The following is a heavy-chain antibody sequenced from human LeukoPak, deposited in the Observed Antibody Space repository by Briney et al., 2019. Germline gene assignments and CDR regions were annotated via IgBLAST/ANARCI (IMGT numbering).Heavy chain of an antibody. D-gene: IGHD4-17*01. CDR1: GCTFSNYA. Sequence: GGSLRLCCAAPGCTFSNYAMTFVRRAIGKGLEWVSGISEGVGNTYYADSVKGRFTISRDHSKNTLYLQMNSLRAEDTALYYCAKREKGTTGRFFDYWGQGTLVTVSS. CDR2: ISEGVGNT. CDR3: AKREKGTTGRFFDY. J-gene: IGHJ4*02. V-gene: IGHV3-23*01.